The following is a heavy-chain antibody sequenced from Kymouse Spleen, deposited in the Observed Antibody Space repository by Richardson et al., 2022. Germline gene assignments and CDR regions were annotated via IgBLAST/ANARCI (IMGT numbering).Heavy chain of an antibody. CDR1: GGSFSGYY. V-gene: IGHV4-34*01. CDR3: ARGYCSSTSCYGTGDGDY. J-gene: IGHJ4*02. D-gene: IGHD2-2*02. Sequence: QVQLQQWGAGLLKPSETLSLTCAVYGGSFSGYYWSWIRQPPGKGLEWIGEINHSGSTNYNPSLKSRVTISVDTSKNQFSLKLSSVTAADTAVYYCARGYCSSTSCYGTGDGDYWGQGTLVTVSS. CDR2: INHSGST.